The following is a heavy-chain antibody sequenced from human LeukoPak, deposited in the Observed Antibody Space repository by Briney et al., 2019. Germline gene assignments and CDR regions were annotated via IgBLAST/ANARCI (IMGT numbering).Heavy chain of an antibody. CDR3: ARHEEEDGYNAKTVDS. CDR1: GGSISSSSNY. CDR2: IYNTGRT. J-gene: IGHJ4*02. Sequence: SETLSFTCTVSGGSISSSSNYWGWVRQPPGKGLQWIGSIYNTGRTYYIPSLKSRVTISVDTSKNQFSLKLSSVTAADTAVYYCARHEEEDGYNAKTVDSWGQGNLVIVSS. D-gene: IGHD5-24*01. V-gene: IGHV4-39*01.